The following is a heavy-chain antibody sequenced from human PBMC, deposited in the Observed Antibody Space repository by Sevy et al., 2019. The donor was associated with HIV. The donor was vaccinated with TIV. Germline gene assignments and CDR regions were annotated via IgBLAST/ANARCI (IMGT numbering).Heavy chain of an antibody. V-gene: IGHV3-72*01. Sequence: GGSLRLSCAASGFAFSDHYVDWVRQAPGKGLEWVGRIRNRPNRYTTEYAASVEGRFTISRDDSRHSLYLQMNSLKNEDSAVYYCVRGPNCGVGGCQQISPYCLDVWGIGATVTVSS. D-gene: IGHD2-21*01. J-gene: IGHJ6*03. CDR2: IRNRPNRYTT. CDR3: VRGPNCGVGGCQQISPYCLDV. CDR1: GFAFSDHY.